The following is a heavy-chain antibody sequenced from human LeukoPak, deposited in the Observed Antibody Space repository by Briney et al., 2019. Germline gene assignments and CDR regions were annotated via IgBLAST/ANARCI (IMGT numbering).Heavy chain of an antibody. Sequence: PGGSLRLSCAASGFTFSSYSMNWVRQAPGKGLEWVSSISSSSSYIYYADSVKGRFTISRDNAKNSLYLQMNSLKTEDTAVYYCTTELDGGPNNWGQGTLVAVSS. J-gene: IGHJ4*02. CDR1: GFTFSSYS. CDR3: TTELDGGPNN. D-gene: IGHD1/OR15-1a*01. CDR2: ISSSSSYI. V-gene: IGHV3-21*03.